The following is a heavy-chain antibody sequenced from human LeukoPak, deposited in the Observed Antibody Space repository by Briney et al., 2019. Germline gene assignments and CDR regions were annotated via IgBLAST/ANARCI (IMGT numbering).Heavy chain of an antibody. Sequence: GGSLRLSCAASGFTFSSYWMSWVRQAPGKGLEWVANINQDGSQKYHVDSVKGRFTISRDNAKKSLYLQMNSLRAEDTAVYYCRRVGAYYGSGSYSDYWGQGTLVTVSS. CDR1: GFTFSSYW. J-gene: IGHJ4*02. D-gene: IGHD3-10*01. CDR3: RRVGAYYGSGSYSDY. V-gene: IGHV3-7*01. CDR2: INQDGSQK.